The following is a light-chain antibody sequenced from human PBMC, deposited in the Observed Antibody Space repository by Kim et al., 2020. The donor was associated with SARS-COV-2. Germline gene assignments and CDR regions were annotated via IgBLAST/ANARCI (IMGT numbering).Light chain of an antibody. J-gene: IGKJ5*01. CDR3: QQYFTSPIT. CDR1: QSVGSSY. V-gene: IGKV3-20*01. CDR2: GAS. Sequence: SPGESATLSCRASQSVGSSYIAWYQQKPGQAPRLLIYGASRRATGIPDRFSGSGSGTDFTLTISRLEPEDFAVFYCQQYFTSPITFGQGTRLEIK.